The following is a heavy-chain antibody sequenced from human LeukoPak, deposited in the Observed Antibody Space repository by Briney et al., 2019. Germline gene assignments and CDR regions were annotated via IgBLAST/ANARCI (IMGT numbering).Heavy chain of an antibody. J-gene: IGHJ3*02. CDR3: TRWMFSYYDKNAFDT. D-gene: IGHD3-22*01. Sequence: GGSLRLSCAASAFTMSRYWMSWVRQAPGKGLQWISFISSASRTIYYADSVKGRFTISRDNAQNSLYLQMNSLKAEDTGVYYCTRWMFSYYDKNAFDTWGRGTMVTVSS. V-gene: IGHV3-48*04. CDR1: AFTMSRYW. CDR2: ISSASRTI.